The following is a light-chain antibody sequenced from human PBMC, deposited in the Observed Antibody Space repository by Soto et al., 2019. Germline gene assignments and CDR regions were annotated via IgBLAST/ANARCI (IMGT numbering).Light chain of an antibody. CDR2: EVS. V-gene: IGLV2-23*02. CDR3: CSYAGSSTPVV. CDR1: SSDVGGYNF. Sequence: QSALTQPASVSGSPGQSITISCTGTSSDVGGYNFVSWYQQHPAKAPKLMIYEVSKRPSGVSSRFSGSKSGNTASLTISGLQAEDEADYYCCSYAGSSTPVVFGGGTKLTVL. J-gene: IGLJ2*01.